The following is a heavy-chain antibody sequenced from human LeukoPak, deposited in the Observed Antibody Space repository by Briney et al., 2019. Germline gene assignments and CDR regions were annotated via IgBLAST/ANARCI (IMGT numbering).Heavy chain of an antibody. D-gene: IGHD3-3*01. Sequence: ASVKVSCKASGGTFSSYAMSWVRQAPGQGLEWMGWINPNSGGTNYAQKVKGRVTMSRDTSSSTAYMELSRLRSDDTAVYYCERDHSNDFWSGSGPLYYMDVWGKGTTVTVSS. CDR3: ERDHSNDFWSGSGPLYYMDV. CDR2: INPNSGGT. J-gene: IGHJ6*03. V-gene: IGHV1-2*02. CDR1: GGTFSSYA.